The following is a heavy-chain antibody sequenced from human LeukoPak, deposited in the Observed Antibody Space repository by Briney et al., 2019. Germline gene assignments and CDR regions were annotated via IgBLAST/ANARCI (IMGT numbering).Heavy chain of an antibody. CDR3: ARGGQSSGWYTKTFDY. CDR1: GGSFSGYY. Sequence: PSETLSLTCAVYGGSFSGYYWSWIRQPPGKGLEWIGEINHSGSTNYNPSLKSRVTISVDTSKNQFSLKLSSVTAADTAVYYCARGGQSSGWYTKTFDYWGQGTLVTVSS. J-gene: IGHJ4*02. D-gene: IGHD6-19*01. CDR2: INHSGST. V-gene: IGHV4-34*01.